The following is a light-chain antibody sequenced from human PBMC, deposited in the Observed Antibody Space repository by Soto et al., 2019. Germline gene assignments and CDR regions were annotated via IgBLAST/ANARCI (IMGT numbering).Light chain of an antibody. V-gene: IGKV1D-8*03. CDR1: QGISSH. CDR2: GAS. J-gene: IGKJ2*01. Sequence: VLWMTQSPSLLSASIGDTVTISCRMSQGISSHLAWYQQKPGRAPELLIYGASTLQSGVPSRFSGSGSGTEFTLTISSLQPDDFATYYCQQYNSYPYTFGQGTKLEIK. CDR3: QQYNSYPYT.